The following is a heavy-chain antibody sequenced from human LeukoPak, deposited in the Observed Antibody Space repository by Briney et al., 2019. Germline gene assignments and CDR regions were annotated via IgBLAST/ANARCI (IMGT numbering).Heavy chain of an antibody. CDR3: SRGLDSRKLGY. Sequence: SETLSLTCTVSGASFSSGDQYWNWIRQSPGRGLEWIGSIHPSGMLYNNPSLESRVTISIDTSKNQFSLNLNSVTAADTAVYFCSRGLDSRKLGYWGQGTLVTVSS. CDR2: IHPSGML. V-gene: IGHV4-31*03. D-gene: IGHD3-22*01. CDR1: GASFSSGDQY. J-gene: IGHJ4*02.